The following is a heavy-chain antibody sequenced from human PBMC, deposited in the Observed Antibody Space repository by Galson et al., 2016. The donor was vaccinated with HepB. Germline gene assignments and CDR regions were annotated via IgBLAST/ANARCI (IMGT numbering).Heavy chain of an antibody. V-gene: IGHV4-39*01. CDR2: IYYTGST. CDR3: VRIFYDYVWGSHRPSCFQP. D-gene: IGHD3-16*02. J-gene: IGHJ1*01. Sequence: TLSLTCSVSGGSFSSSSNYWGWIRQPPGKGLEWIGSIYYTGSTYYNPSLKSRVTMSVDTSKSQFSLKLSFATAADTAVYYCVRIFYDYVWGSHRPSCFQPWGQGTLDTVSS. CDR1: GGSFSSSSNY.